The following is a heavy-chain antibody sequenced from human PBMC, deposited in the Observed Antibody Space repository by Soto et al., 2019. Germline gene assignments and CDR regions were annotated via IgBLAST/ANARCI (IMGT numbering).Heavy chain of an antibody. J-gene: IGHJ6*02. CDR1: GFTFSSYA. V-gene: IGHV3-30-3*01. D-gene: IGHD3-10*01. Sequence: GGSLRLSCAASGFTFSSYAMHWVRQAPGKGLEWVAVISYDGSNKYYADSVKGRFTISRDNSKNTLYLQMNSLRAEDTAVYYCAREGYYYGSGSYMFYYYYGMDVWGQGTTVTVSS. CDR3: AREGYYYGSGSYMFYYYYGMDV. CDR2: ISYDGSNK.